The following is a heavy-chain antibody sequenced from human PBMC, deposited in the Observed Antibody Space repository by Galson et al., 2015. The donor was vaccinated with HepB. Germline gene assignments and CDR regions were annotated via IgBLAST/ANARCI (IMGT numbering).Heavy chain of an antibody. J-gene: IGHJ4*02. V-gene: IGHV3-23*01. CDR2: ITGSGGSA. D-gene: IGHD6-6*01. Sequence: SLRLSCAASGFTFSTYAMSWVRQAPGKGLEWVSAITGSGGSAYYADYVKGRFTISSDNSKNTLYLQMNSLRAEDTAVYYCARDSSSSYQPYYFDYWGQGTLVTVSS. CDR3: ARDSSSSYQPYYFDY. CDR1: GFTFSTYA.